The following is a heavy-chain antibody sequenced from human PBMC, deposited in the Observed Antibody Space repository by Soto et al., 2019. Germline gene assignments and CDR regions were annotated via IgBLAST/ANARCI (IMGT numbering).Heavy chain of an antibody. Sequence: QVQLVQSGAEVKKPGSSVKVSCKASGGTFSSYTINWVRQAPGQGPEWMGMIIPVLGVANYAQKFQGRVTIIADKSTSTAYMELSSLRSEDTAVYYCARIWGYCSGGSCYVNYYYGMDVWGQGTTVTVSS. CDR3: ARIWGYCSGGSCYVNYYYGMDV. V-gene: IGHV1-69*02. D-gene: IGHD2-15*01. CDR1: GGTFSSYT. J-gene: IGHJ6*02. CDR2: IIPVLGVA.